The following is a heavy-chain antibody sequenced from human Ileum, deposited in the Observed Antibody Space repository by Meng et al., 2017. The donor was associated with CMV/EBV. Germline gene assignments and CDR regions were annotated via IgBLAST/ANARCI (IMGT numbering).Heavy chain of an antibody. CDR1: GFTFSGST. CDR2: IRTKANNYAT. Sequence: GGSLRLSCAASGFTFSGSTIYWVRQASGKGLEWVGRIRTKANNYATEYAASVKGRSTCSRDDSKSTAYLQINSLKTEDTAVYYCIRGSSGGAYYGLDVWGQGTTVTVSS. J-gene: IGHJ6*02. D-gene: IGHD6-19*01. V-gene: IGHV3-73*01. CDR3: IRGSSGGAYYGLDV.